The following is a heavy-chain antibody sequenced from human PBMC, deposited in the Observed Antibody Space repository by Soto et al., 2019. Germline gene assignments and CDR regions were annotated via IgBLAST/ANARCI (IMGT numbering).Heavy chain of an antibody. Sequence: SETLSLTCTVSGGSISSGDYYWSWIRQPPGKGLEWIGYVYYSGSTYYNPSLKSRVTISVDTSKNQFSLKLSSVTAADTAVYYCARGLRWLQYFDYWGQGTLVTISS. CDR2: VYYSGST. V-gene: IGHV4-30-4*01. CDR1: GGSISSGDYY. D-gene: IGHD5-12*01. CDR3: ARGLRWLQYFDY. J-gene: IGHJ4*02.